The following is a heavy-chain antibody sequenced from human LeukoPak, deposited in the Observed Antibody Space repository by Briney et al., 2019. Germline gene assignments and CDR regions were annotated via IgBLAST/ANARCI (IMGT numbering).Heavy chain of an antibody. Sequence: PGGSLRLSCAASGFTFDDYAMHWVRQAPGKGLEWVSGISWNSGSIGYADSVKGRFTISRDNAKNSLYLQMNSLRAEDAALYYCAKDGGNSLYYYYGMDVWGQGTTVTVSS. CDR1: GFTFDDYA. CDR2: ISWNSGSI. D-gene: IGHD4-23*01. J-gene: IGHJ6*02. V-gene: IGHV3-9*01. CDR3: AKDGGNSLYYYYGMDV.